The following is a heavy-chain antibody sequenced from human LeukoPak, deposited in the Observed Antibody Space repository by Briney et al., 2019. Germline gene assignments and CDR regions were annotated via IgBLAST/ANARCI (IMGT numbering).Heavy chain of an antibody. J-gene: IGHJ4*02. CDR3: AGAYYDFWSGYADQDY. CDR1: GGSISSYY. V-gene: IGHV4-4*08. D-gene: IGHD3-3*01. CDR2: IYTSGST. Sequence: SETLSLTCTVSGGSISSYYWSWIRQPPGKGLEWIGYIYTSGSTNYNPSLKSRVTMSVDTSKNQFSLKLSSVTAADTAVYYCAGAYYDFWSGYADQDYWGQGTLVTVSS.